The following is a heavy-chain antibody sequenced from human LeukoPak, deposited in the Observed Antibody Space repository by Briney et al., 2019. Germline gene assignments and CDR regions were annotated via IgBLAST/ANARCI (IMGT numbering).Heavy chain of an antibody. V-gene: IGHV1-69*06. CDR3: ARVGSITMVRGVYNWFDP. D-gene: IGHD3-10*01. CDR1: GYTLTELS. Sequence: GASVKVSCKVSGYTLTELSIHWVRQAPGQGLEWMGGIIPIFGTANYAQKFQGRVTITADKSTSTAYMELSSLRSEDTAVYYCARVGSITMVRGVYNWFDPWGQGTLVTVSS. CDR2: IIPIFGTA. J-gene: IGHJ5*02.